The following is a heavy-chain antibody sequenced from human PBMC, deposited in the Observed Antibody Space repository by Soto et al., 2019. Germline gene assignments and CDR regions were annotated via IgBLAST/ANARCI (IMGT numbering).Heavy chain of an antibody. CDR2: IYPGDSDT. D-gene: IGHD3-9*01. Sequence: GESLKISCKGSGYSFTSYWIGWVRQMPGKGLEWMGIIYPGDSDTRYSPSFQGQVTITADKSINTTCLQWSSLKASDTSMYYCARRSPYYDISTGQYYFDYWGQGTLVTVSS. V-gene: IGHV5-51*01. CDR1: GYSFTSYW. J-gene: IGHJ4*02. CDR3: ARRSPYYDISTGQYYFDY.